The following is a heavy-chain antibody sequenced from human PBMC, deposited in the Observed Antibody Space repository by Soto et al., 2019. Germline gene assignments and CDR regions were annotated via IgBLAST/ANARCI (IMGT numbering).Heavy chain of an antibody. D-gene: IGHD1-26*01. CDR1: GFTFSSYW. V-gene: IGHV3-7*03. J-gene: IGHJ4*02. Sequence: RLSCAASGFTFSSYWMSWVRQAPGKGLEWVANIKQDGSEKYYVDSVKGRFTISRDNAKNSLYLQMNSLRAEDTAVYYCARGPSLVGATLYYFDYWGQGTLVTVSS. CDR3: ARGPSLVGATLYYFDY. CDR2: IKQDGSEK.